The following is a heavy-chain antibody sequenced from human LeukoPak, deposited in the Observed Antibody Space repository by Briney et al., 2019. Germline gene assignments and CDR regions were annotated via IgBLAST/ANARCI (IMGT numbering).Heavy chain of an antibody. V-gene: IGHV4-34*01. CDR2: INHSGST. CDR3: AKHGLPLVVISAPLDY. D-gene: IGHD2-15*01. J-gene: IGHJ4*02. Sequence: SETLSLTCAVYGGSFSDYYWSWIRQPPGKGLEWIGEINHSGSTNYNPSLKSRVTVSVDSSKNQFSLKLSSVTAADTAVYYCAKHGLPLVVISAPLDYWGQGTLVTVAS. CDR1: GGSFSDYY.